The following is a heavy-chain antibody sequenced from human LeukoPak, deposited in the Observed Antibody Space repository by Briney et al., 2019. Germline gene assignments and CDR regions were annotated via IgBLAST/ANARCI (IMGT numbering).Heavy chain of an antibody. J-gene: IGHJ4*02. CDR2: IYYSGST. V-gene: IGHV4-59*01. D-gene: IGHD3-22*01. CDR1: GGSISSYY. Sequence: SETLSLTCTVSGGSISSYYWSWIRQPPGKGLEWIGYIYYSGSTNYNPSLKSRVTISVDTSKNQFSLKLSSVTAADTAVYYCARGAYYYDSSGYPDYWGQGTLVTVSS. CDR3: ARGAYYYDSSGYPDY.